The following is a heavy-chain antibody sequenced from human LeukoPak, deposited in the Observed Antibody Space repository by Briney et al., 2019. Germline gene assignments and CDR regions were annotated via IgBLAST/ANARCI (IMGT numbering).Heavy chain of an antibody. CDR2: ISTDGSNG. CDR3: AKRGATRGLDY. J-gene: IGHJ4*02. D-gene: IGHD5-12*01. V-gene: IGHV3-30*18. CDR1: GFTFRSHG. Sequence: GGSLRLSCAASGFTFRSHGMHWVRQAPGKGLEWLAAISTDGSNGFYADSVEGRFTISRDNSNNTLYLQMNSLRAEDTAVYYCAKRGATRGLDYWGQGALVTVSS.